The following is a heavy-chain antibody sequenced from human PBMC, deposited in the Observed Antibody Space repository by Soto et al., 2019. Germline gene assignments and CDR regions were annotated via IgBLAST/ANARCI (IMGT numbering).Heavy chain of an antibody. V-gene: IGHV3-74*01. CDR2: INVDGSGT. D-gene: IGHD3-3*02. Sequence: GGPLRLSCAASGFTFGNYWMHWVRQAPGKGLVWVSRINVDGSGTNYADSVKGRFTISRDNAKNTLYLQMNSLRAEDTAVYYCARGAFPYYFDYWGQGPLVTVSS. CDR1: GFTFGNYW. CDR3: ARGAFPYYFDY. J-gene: IGHJ4*02.